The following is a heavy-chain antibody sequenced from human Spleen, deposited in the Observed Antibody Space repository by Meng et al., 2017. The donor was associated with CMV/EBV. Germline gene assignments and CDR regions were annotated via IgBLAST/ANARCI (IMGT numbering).Heavy chain of an antibody. J-gene: IGHJ6*02. Sequence: GGSLRLSCAASGFTFSSYWMSWVRQAPGKGLEWVANIKQDGSEKYYVDSVKGRFTISRDNAKNSLYLQMNSLSAEDTAVYYCARDDRPKTGDRKVYYYYYGMDVWGQGTTVTVSS. CDR1: GFTFSSYW. V-gene: IGHV3-7*01. CDR3: ARDDRPKTGDRKVYYYYYGMDV. CDR2: IKQDGSEK. D-gene: IGHD7-27*01.